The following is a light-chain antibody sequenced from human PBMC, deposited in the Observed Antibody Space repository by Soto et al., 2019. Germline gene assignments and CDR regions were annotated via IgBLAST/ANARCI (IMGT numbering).Light chain of an antibody. V-gene: IGKV1-39*01. J-gene: IGKJ4*01. CDR3: QQSYGAPALT. Sequence: DIQMTQSPSSLSASVGDRVTITCRASQGIITYLNWYQQKSGAAPKLLIYDASILQSGVPSRFSGSYSGTDFTLTISSLQPDDFATYYCQQSYGAPALTFGGGTKVEIK. CDR2: DAS. CDR1: QGIITY.